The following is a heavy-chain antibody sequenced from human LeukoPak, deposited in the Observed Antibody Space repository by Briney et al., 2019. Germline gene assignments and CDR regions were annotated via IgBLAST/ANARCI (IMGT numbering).Heavy chain of an antibody. CDR2: INWNGGST. CDR3: ARVSGGSYYFDY. Sequence: PGGSLRLSCAASGFTFDDYGMSWVRQAPGKGLEWVSGINWNGGSTGYADSVKGRFTISRENAKNSLYLQMNSLRAEDTALYYCARVSGGSYYFDYWGQGTLVTVSS. J-gene: IGHJ4*02. V-gene: IGHV3-20*04. D-gene: IGHD1-26*01. CDR1: GFTFDDYG.